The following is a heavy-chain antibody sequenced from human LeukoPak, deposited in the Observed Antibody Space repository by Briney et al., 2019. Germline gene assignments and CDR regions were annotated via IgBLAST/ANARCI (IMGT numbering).Heavy chain of an antibody. Sequence: GGSLRLSCAASGFTFSSYSMNWVRQAPGKGLEWVSYISSSSSTIYYADSVKGRFTISRDNAKNSLYLQMNSLRAEDTAVYYCARDRYGSGSYRAFDIWGQGTMVTVSS. V-gene: IGHV3-48*01. D-gene: IGHD3-10*01. J-gene: IGHJ3*02. CDR3: ARDRYGSGSYRAFDI. CDR2: ISSSSSTI. CDR1: GFTFSSYS.